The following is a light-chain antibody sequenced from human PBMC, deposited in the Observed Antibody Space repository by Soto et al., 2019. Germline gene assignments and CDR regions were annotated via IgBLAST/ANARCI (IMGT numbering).Light chain of an antibody. CDR1: SSNIGAGYD. J-gene: IGLJ3*02. V-gene: IGLV1-40*01. CDR3: QSYDGSLSARV. CDR2: GNI. Sequence: QSVLTQPPSVSGAPGQRVTMSCTGSSSNIGAGYDVHWFQHLPGTAPKLLIYGNINRLSGVPDRFSGSKSGPSASLAITGLQAEDEADYYCQSYDGSLSARVFGGGTKLTVL.